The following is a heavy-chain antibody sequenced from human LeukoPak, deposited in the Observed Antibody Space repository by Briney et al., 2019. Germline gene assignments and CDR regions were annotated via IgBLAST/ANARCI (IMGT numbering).Heavy chain of an antibody. Sequence: SSETLSLTCTVSGGSISSYCWSWIRQPPGKGLEWIGYIYYSGSTNYNPSLKSRVTISVDTSKNQYSLKLSSVTAADTAVYYCARDGPYGYNYWGQRTLVTVSS. J-gene: IGHJ4*02. CDR2: IYYSGST. CDR1: GGSISSYC. CDR3: ARDGPYGYNY. V-gene: IGHV4-59*01. D-gene: IGHD5-18*01.